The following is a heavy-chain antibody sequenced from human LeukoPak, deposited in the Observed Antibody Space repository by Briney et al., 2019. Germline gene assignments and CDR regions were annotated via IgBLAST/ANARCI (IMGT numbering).Heavy chain of an antibody. D-gene: IGHD6-19*01. CDR2: FYNSGST. Sequence: PSETLSLTCTFSGGSISSSNYYWGWIRQPPGKGLEWIGSFYNSGSTYYNPSLKSRVTISVDTSKSQFSLKLTSVTAADTAVYYCARGREAGNDYWGQGTLVTVSS. CDR3: ARGREAGNDY. J-gene: IGHJ4*02. V-gene: IGHV4-39*01. CDR1: GGSISSSNYY.